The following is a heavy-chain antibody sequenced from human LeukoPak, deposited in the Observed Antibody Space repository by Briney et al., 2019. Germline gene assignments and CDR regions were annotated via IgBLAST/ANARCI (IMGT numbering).Heavy chain of an antibody. Sequence: GASVKVSCKASGYTSTNYYMHWVRQAPGQGLEWMGIINPSGGSTGYAQKFQGRFTMTRDTSTTTVYMELSSLRSEDAAVYYCARDREEGYNSYYFDSWGQGTLVIVSS. J-gene: IGHJ4*02. CDR1: GYTSTNYY. CDR2: INPSGGST. CDR3: ARDREEGYNSYYFDS. D-gene: IGHD5-24*01. V-gene: IGHV1-46*01.